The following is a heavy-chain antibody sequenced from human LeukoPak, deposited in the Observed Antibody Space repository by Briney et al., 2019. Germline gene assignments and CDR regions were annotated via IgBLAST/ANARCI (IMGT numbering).Heavy chain of an antibody. CDR3: AKALPSHGVPAAIGD. V-gene: IGHV3-23*01. CDR1: GFTFSNDD. J-gene: IGHJ4*02. D-gene: IGHD2-2*02. Sequence: PGGSLRLSCAASGFTFSNDDMNWVRQAPGKGLEWVSGISGDGGRTWYAGSVKGRFTISRDNSKNTLSLQMNSLRAEDTAVYYCAKALPSHGVPAAIGDWGQGTLVTVSS. CDR2: ISGDGGRT.